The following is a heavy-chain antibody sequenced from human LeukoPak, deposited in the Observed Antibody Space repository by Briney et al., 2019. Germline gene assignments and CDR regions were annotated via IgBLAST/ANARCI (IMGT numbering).Heavy chain of an antibody. Sequence: SETLSLTCTVSGASISSYYWSWIRQRPGKGLEWIGYIYYSGYTNYNPSLKSRVTISVDTSKNQFSLRLSSVTAADTAVYYCARRYYTNGVYYYDYWGQGTLVTVSS. J-gene: IGHJ4*02. D-gene: IGHD2-8*01. CDR2: IYYSGYT. V-gene: IGHV4-59*08. CDR1: GASISSYY. CDR3: ARRYYTNGVYYYDY.